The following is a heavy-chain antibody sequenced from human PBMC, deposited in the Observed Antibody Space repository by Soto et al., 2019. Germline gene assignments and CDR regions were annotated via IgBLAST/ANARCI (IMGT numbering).Heavy chain of an antibody. V-gene: IGHV3-23*01. Sequence: GGSLRLSCAVSGFTFGNYAMSWVRQAPGKGLEWVSAVSGSGIYTYYADSVKGRFTISRDNSKNTLYLQMNSLRAEDTAVYYCAKVAVVAAADYYYMDVWGKGTTVTVSS. D-gene: IGHD2-15*01. CDR2: VSGSGIYT. J-gene: IGHJ6*03. CDR1: GFTFGNYA. CDR3: AKVAVVAAADYYYMDV.